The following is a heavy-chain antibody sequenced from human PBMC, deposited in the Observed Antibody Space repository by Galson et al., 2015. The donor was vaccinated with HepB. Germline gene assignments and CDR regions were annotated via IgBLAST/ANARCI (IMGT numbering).Heavy chain of an antibody. CDR3: ARDGSGSDLDYSYFDP. J-gene: IGHJ4*02. Sequence: QSGAEVKKPGESLRISCTGSGYSFTNYWITWVRQLPGKGLEWMGRIDPSDPTDSYTNYSPSFQGQVTISIDKSISTAYLQWSSLKASDTAIYYCARDGSGSDLDYSYFDPWGQGTLVTVSS. CDR2: IDPSDPTDSYT. V-gene: IGHV5-10-1*01. D-gene: IGHD3-10*01. CDR1: GYSFTNYW.